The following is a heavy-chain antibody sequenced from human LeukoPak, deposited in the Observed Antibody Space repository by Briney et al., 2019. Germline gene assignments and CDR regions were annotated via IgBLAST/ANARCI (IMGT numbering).Heavy chain of an antibody. J-gene: IGHJ4*02. CDR3: VRNYYGSGTFDY. Sequence: GASVKVSCKASGYTFTSYDINWVRQAPGQGLEWLGWMTPNSGDTGYAQKFQGRVTMTRDTSISTAYMELSSLRSEDTAVYYCVRNYYGSGTFDYWGQGTLVTVSS. D-gene: IGHD3-10*01. CDR1: GYTFTSYD. V-gene: IGHV1-8*01. CDR2: MTPNSGDT.